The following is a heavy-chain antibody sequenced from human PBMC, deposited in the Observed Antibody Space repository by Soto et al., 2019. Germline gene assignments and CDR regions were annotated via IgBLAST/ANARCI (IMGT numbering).Heavy chain of an antibody. CDR3: ARDLIVGATGLDY. CDR1: GGTFSSYT. CDR2: IIPILGIA. D-gene: IGHD1-26*01. V-gene: IGHV1-69*04. J-gene: IGHJ4*02. Sequence: SVKVSCKASGGTFSSYTISWVRQAPGQGLEWMGRIIPILGIANYAQKFQGRVTITRDTSASTAYMELSSLRSEDTAVYYCARDLIVGATGLDYWGQGTLVTVSS.